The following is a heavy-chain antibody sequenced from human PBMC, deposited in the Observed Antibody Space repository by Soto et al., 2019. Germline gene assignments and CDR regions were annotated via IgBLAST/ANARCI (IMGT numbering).Heavy chain of an antibody. V-gene: IGHV4-39*01. CDR1: GGAITSSSDY. CDR2: INYSGST. J-gene: IGHJ4*02. Sequence: PSEPMPLTFTVSGGAITSSSDYWGWVRQPPGKGLEWIGSINYSGSTYYNPSLKSRVTISIDTSKNQFSLKLRSVIAADTAVWYVAGCDTARGEFDCCRKGARGTVFS. D-gene: IGHD2-2*02. CDR3: AGCDTARGEFDC.